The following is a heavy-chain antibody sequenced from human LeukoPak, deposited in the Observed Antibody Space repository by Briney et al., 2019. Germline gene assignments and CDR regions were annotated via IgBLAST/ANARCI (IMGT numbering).Heavy chain of an antibody. CDR2: ISSSSSYI. Sequence: GGSLRLSCAASGFTFSSYWMTWVRQAPGKGLEWVSSISSSSSYIYYADSVKGRFTISRDNAKNSLYLQMNSLRAEDTAVYYCARYKYYYGSGYWGQGTMVTVSS. J-gene: IGHJ3*01. D-gene: IGHD3-10*01. CDR3: ARYKYYYGSGY. CDR1: GFTFSSYW. V-gene: IGHV3-21*01.